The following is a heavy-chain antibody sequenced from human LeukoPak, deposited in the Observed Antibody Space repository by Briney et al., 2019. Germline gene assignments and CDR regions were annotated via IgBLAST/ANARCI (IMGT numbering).Heavy chain of an antibody. Sequence: SETLSLTCTVSGGSISSYYWSWIRQPPGKGLEWIGYIYFSGSTNYNPSLKSRVTISVDTSKDQFSLRLSSVTAADTAVYYCARLPGNADGSGSYYRSIGMDVWGQGTTVTVSS. V-gene: IGHV4-59*01. CDR2: IYFSGST. CDR3: ARLPGNADGSGSYYRSIGMDV. CDR1: GGSISSYY. D-gene: IGHD3-10*01. J-gene: IGHJ6*02.